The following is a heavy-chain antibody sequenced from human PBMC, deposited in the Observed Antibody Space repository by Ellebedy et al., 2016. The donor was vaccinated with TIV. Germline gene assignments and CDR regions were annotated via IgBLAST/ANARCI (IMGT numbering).Heavy chain of an antibody. D-gene: IGHD3-22*01. CDR2: IIPIFGTA. CDR1: GGTFSSYA. J-gene: IGHJ3*02. CDR3: ARDRGYDSSGYYSFDHDAFDI. Sequence: ASVKVSCKASGGTFSSYAISWVRQAPGQGLEWMGGIIPIFGTANYAQKFQGRVTITADESTSTAYMELSSLRSEDTAVYYCARDRGYDSSGYYSFDHDAFDIWGQGTMVTVSS. V-gene: IGHV1-69*13.